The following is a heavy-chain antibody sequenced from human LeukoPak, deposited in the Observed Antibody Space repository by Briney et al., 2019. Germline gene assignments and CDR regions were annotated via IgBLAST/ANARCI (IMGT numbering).Heavy chain of an antibody. CDR2: IYYSGST. J-gene: IGHJ6*03. CDR1: GGSISSRSYY. Sequence: SETLSLTCTVSGGSISSRSYYWGWIRQPPGKGLEWIGSIYYSGSTYYNPSLKSRVTISVDTSKNQFSLKLSSVTAADTAVYFCARQLYVSGSYYAPMDVWGKGTTVTISS. D-gene: IGHD3-10*01. CDR3: ARQLYVSGSYYAPMDV. V-gene: IGHV4-39*01.